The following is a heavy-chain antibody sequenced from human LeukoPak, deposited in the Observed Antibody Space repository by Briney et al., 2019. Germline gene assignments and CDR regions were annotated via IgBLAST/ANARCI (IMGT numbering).Heavy chain of an antibody. CDR2: IAVGNGHT. Sequence: SVKVSCKASGFTFSTSAMQWVRQPRGQRLECIGWIAVGNGHTNYAQKFQERVSITRDMSTTTAYMELSNLRSEDTAVYYCAATGSETDAFDIWGQGTMVTVSS. J-gene: IGHJ3*02. D-gene: IGHD6-25*01. V-gene: IGHV1-58*02. CDR3: AATGSETDAFDI. CDR1: GFTFSTSA.